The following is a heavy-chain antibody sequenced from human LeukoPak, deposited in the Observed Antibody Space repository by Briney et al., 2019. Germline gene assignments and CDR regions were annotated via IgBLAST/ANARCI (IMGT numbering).Heavy chain of an antibody. V-gene: IGHV3-30*18. D-gene: IGHD6-19*01. CDR3: AKVGLGHYFDY. J-gene: IGHJ4*02. Sequence: GGSLRLSCAASGFTFSSYGMHWVRQALGKGLEWVAVISYDGSNKYYADSVKGRFTISRDNSKNTLYLQMNSLRAGDTAVHYCAKVGLGHYFDYWGQGTLVTVSS. CDR2: ISYDGSNK. CDR1: GFTFSSYG.